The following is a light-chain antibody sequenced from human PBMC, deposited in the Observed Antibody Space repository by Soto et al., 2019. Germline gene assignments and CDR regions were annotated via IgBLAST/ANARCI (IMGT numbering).Light chain of an antibody. J-gene: IGLJ2*01. CDR2: DVN. CDR1: RSDICAYNF. Sequence: QSALTQPASVSGSPGQSITISCTGTRSDICAYNFVSWYQQHPGEVPKLMLYDVNVRPSGVSNRFSGSKSGNTASLTISGLQAEDEADYYCTSWTTSTTMIFGGGTKVTVL. CDR3: TSWTTSTTMI. V-gene: IGLV2-14*03.